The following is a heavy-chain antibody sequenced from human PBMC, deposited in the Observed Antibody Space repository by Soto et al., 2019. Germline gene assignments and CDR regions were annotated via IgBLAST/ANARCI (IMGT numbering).Heavy chain of an antibody. D-gene: IGHD3-22*01. Sequence: EVQLVESGGGLVQPGGSLRLSCTASGFNFSRFWTHWVRQVPGRGLVWVAHINSDGSRTSYADSVKGRFTISRDNAKNTLYLQMNSLRVEDTAVYYCARGLNYFDHHAFDIWGQGTMVTVSS. CDR3: ARGLNYFDHHAFDI. CDR1: GFNFSRFW. V-gene: IGHV3-74*01. J-gene: IGHJ3*02. CDR2: INSDGSRT.